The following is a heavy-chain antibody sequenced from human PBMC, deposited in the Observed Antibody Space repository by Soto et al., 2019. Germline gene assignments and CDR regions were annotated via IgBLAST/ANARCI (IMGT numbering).Heavy chain of an antibody. CDR3: ARLSSRGLDV. Sequence: QVQLQESGPGLVKPSETLSLTYTVSGGSVSSGDDYWNWIRQPPGKGLEWVGYVYYSGSTNYNPSLKSRVTISLDTSKKQFSLKLTSVTAADTAVYYCARLSSRGLDVWGQGTPVIVSS. J-gene: IGHJ6*02. V-gene: IGHV4-61*08. CDR1: GGSVSSGDDY. CDR2: VYYSGST.